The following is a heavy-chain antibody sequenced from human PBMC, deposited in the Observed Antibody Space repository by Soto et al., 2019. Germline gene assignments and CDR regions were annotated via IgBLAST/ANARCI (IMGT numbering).Heavy chain of an antibody. V-gene: IGHV1-69*13. CDR2: IIPIFGTA. Sequence: ASVKVSCKASGGTFSSYAISWVRQAPGQGLEWMGGIIPIFGTANYAQRFQGRVTITADESTSTAYMELRSLRSEDTAVYYCARAGGFIAVAGTPEWYYGMDVWGQGTTVTVSS. D-gene: IGHD6-19*01. CDR3: ARAGGFIAVAGTPEWYYGMDV. J-gene: IGHJ6*02. CDR1: GGTFSSYA.